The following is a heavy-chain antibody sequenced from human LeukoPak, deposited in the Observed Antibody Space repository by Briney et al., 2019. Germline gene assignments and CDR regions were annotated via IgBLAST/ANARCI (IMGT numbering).Heavy chain of an antibody. J-gene: IGHJ5*02. CDR2: IHHSGTT. CDR3: ARNLLPYFGELDP. CDR1: GGSISTDNYY. D-gene: IGHD3-10*01. Sequence: SETLSLTCTVSGGSISTDNYYWSWVRQSPVTGLEWLGYIHHSGTTYYNPSLRSRVSISVDTSKNQFSLDLNSVTAADTAVYYCARNLLPYFGELDPWGRGTLVTVSS. V-gene: IGHV4-31*03.